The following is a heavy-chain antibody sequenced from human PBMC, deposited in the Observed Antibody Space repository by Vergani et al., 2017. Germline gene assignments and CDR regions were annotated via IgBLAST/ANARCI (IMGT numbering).Heavy chain of an antibody. CDR1: GGSITSSSYY. Sequence: QLHLQESGPGLVKPSETLSLTCTVSGGSITSSSYYWGWIRQPPGKGLEWIGNIYYTGSTYYNPSLKSRVTISVDTSKDHFSLQLSSVTATDTAVYYCARFPNIVGENWFDSWGQGTLVTVSS. CDR2: IYYTGST. J-gene: IGHJ5*01. V-gene: IGHV4-39*02. CDR3: ARFPNIVGENWFDS. D-gene: IGHD2/OR15-2a*01.